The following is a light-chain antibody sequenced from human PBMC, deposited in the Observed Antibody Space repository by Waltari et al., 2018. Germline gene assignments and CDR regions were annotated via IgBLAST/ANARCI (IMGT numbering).Light chain of an antibody. CDR3: CSYAGSSTWV. V-gene: IGLV2-23*01. CDR2: EGS. Sequence: QSALTQPASVSGSPGQSITISCTGTRSDVGSYNLVSLYQQHPGKAPKLMIYEGSKRPSGVSNRFSGSKSGNTASLIISGLQAEDEADYYCCSYAGSSTWVFGGGTKLTVL. CDR1: RSDVGSYNL. J-gene: IGLJ3*02.